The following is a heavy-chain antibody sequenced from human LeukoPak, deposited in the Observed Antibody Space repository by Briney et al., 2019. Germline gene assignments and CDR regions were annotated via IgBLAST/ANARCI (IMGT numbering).Heavy chain of an antibody. CDR1: GGSISSYY. CDR3: ARDSENYYDSSGFPILDP. CDR2: IYYSGST. Sequence: SETLSLTCTVSGGSISSYYWSWIRQPPGKGLEWIGYIYYSGSTNYNPSLKSRVTISVDTSKNQFSLKLSSVTAADTAVYYCARDSENYYDSSGFPILDPWGQGTLVTDSS. D-gene: IGHD3-22*01. J-gene: IGHJ5*02. V-gene: IGHV4-59*01.